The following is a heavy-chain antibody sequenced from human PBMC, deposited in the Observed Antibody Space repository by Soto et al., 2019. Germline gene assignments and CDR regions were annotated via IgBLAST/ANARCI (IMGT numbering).Heavy chain of an antibody. D-gene: IGHD6-13*01. V-gene: IGHV4-39*01. CDR3: ARPVGVEQQLVHDAFDL. Sequence: QLLESGPGLVKPSETLSLTCTVSGGFISSSNCYWGWIRQPPGKGLEWIGSIYHSGSTYYNPSLKSRVTISVDTSKNQFSLKVNSVTAADTAVYYCARPVGVEQQLVHDAFDLWGQGTMVAVSS. CDR2: IYHSGST. CDR1: GGFISSSNCY. J-gene: IGHJ3*01.